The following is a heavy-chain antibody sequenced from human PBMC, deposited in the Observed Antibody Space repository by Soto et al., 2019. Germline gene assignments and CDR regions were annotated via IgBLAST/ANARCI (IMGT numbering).Heavy chain of an antibody. CDR1: GYTFTNYD. J-gene: IGHJ3*01. V-gene: IGHV1-8*01. CDR3: ARGLYAFDV. Sequence: QVQLVQSGAEVKKPGASVKVSCMAFGYTFTNYDINWVRQATGQGLEWRGWMNPNSANTGYAQKFQGRVTMTRNTYISTAYMELSSLRSEDTAVYYCARGLYAFDVWGHGTMVTVSS. CDR2: MNPNSANT.